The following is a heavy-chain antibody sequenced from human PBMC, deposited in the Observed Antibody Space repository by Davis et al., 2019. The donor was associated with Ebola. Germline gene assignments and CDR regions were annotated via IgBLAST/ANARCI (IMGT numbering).Heavy chain of an antibody. J-gene: IGHJ4*02. CDR3: ARPGYSYGSFDY. Sequence: SETLSLTFGVSGDSINSGDYFWSWIRQPPGKGLEWIGSIYYSGSTYYNPSLKSRVTISVDTSKNQFSLKLSSVTAADTAVYYCARPGYSYGSFDYWGQGTLVTVSS. CDR2: IYYSGST. CDR1: GDSINSGDYF. D-gene: IGHD5-18*01. V-gene: IGHV4-39*01.